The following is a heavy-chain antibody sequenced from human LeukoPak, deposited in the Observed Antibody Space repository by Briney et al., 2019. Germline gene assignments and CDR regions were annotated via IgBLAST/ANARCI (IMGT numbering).Heavy chain of an antibody. J-gene: IGHJ6*03. V-gene: IGHV3-49*04. CDR3: TRAVVAYCDFWSGHNYMDV. CDR2: IRSKAYGGTT. D-gene: IGHD3-3*01. Sequence: GGSLRLSCTASGFTFGDYAMSWVRQAPGKGLEWVGFIRSKAYGGTTEYAASVKGRFTISRDDSKSIAYLQMNSLKTEDTAVYYCTRAVVAYCDFWSGHNYMDVWGKGTTVTVSS. CDR1: GFTFGDYA.